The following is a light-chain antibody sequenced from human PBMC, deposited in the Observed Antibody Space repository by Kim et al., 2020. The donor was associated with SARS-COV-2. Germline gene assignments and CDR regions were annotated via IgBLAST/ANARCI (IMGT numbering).Light chain of an antibody. CDR2: GAS. Sequence: PGERATFSCRASQSVSSRYLAWYQQKPGQAPRLLIYGASSRATGIPDRFSGSGSGTDFTLTISRLEPEDFAVYYCQQYGSSPMYTFGQGTKLEI. CDR3: QQYGSSPMYT. J-gene: IGKJ2*01. V-gene: IGKV3-20*01. CDR1: QSVSSRY.